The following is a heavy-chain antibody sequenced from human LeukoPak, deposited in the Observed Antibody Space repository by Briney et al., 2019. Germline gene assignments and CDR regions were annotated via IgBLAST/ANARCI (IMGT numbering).Heavy chain of an antibody. J-gene: IGHJ5*02. D-gene: IGHD5-18*01. V-gene: IGHV4-39*01. Sequence: PSETLSLTCSVSGGSISSTSYYWGWIRQPPGKGLEWLGSIYYSGNAYYNPSLKSRVTISVDTSKNQFSLKLSSVTAADTAVYYCACAAGYSYDNWFDPWGQGTLVTVSS. CDR3: ACAAGYSYDNWFDP. CDR1: GGSISSTSYY. CDR2: IYYSGNA.